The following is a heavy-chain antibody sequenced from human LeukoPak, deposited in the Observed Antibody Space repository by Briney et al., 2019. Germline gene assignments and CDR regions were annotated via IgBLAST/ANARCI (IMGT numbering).Heavy chain of an antibody. CDR1: GYTFTSYG. CDR2: INAYNGNT. V-gene: IGHV1-18*01. D-gene: IGHD3-3*01. Sequence: ASVKVSCKASGYTFTSYGISWVRQAPGQGLEWMGWINAYNGNTNYAQKLQGRVTMTTDTSTSTAYMELRSLRSDDTAVYYCARDSGPVTYYDFWSGYFPFDYWGQGTLVTVSS. J-gene: IGHJ4*02. CDR3: ARDSGPVTYYDFWSGYFPFDY.